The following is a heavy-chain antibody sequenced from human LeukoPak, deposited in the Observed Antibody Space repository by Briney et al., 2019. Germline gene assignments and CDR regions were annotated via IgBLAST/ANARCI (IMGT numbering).Heavy chain of an antibody. J-gene: IGHJ4*02. Sequence: PSETLSLTCTVSGGSISSYYWSWIRQPAGKGLEWIGRIYTSGSTNYNPSLKSRVTMSVDTSKNPFSLKLSSVTAADTAVYYCARSAHCYDSRGALDYWGQGTLVTVSS. CDR2: IYTSGST. CDR1: GGSISSYY. CDR3: ARSAHCYDSRGALDY. V-gene: IGHV4-4*07. D-gene: IGHD3-22*01.